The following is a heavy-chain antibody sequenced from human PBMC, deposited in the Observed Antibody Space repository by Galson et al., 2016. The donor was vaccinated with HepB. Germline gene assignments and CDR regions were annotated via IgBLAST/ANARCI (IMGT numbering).Heavy chain of an antibody. V-gene: IGHV3-30-3*01. CDR1: GFSFRSHA. CDR3: ARDRGRSSWYSNFDY. CDR2: ISHDGNNK. Sequence: SLRLSCAASGFSFRSHAMHWVHQAPGKGLEWVAVISHDGNNKYYADSVKGRFTISRDNSKNTLYVQMSSLRPEDTAVYYCARDRGRSSWYSNFDYWGQGTLVTVSS. D-gene: IGHD6-13*01. J-gene: IGHJ4*02.